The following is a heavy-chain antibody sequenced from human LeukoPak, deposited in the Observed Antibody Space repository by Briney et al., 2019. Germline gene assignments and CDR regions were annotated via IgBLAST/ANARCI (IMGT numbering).Heavy chain of an antibody. CDR2: ISSSSSTI. V-gene: IGHV3-48*01. J-gene: IGHJ6*02. Sequence: GGSLRLSCAASGFMFSSNWMSWVRLAPGKGLEWVSYISSSSSTIYYADSVKGRFTNSRDNAKNSLYLQMNSLRAEDTAVYYCARDLGCSSTSCYYYYYGMDVWGQGTTVTVSS. CDR3: ARDLGCSSTSCYYYYYGMDV. D-gene: IGHD2-2*01. CDR1: GFMFSSNW.